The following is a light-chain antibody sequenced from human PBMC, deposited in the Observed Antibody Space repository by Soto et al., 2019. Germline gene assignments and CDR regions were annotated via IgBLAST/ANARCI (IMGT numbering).Light chain of an antibody. J-gene: IGKJ3*01. CDR3: QQYNNWPL. Sequence: EIVMTQSPATLSLSPGERATLSCRASQSVSSNLAGYQQKPGQAPRLLIYDASTRAPGIPARFSGSGSGTEFTLTISSLQSEDFAVYYCQQYNNWPLFGPGTKVDIK. CDR2: DAS. V-gene: IGKV3-15*01. CDR1: QSVSSN.